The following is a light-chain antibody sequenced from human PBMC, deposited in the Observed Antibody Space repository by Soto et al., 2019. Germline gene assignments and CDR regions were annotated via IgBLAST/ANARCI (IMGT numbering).Light chain of an antibody. V-gene: IGKV3D-20*02. J-gene: IGKJ5*01. CDR1: QSVTSSS. CDR2: GTS. CDR3: QQRSNWPIT. Sequence: EIVLTQSPGTLSLSPGERATLSCRASQSVTSSSLAWYQQKSGQAPRLLIYGTSNRATGIPDRFSGSGSGTDFTLTISSLEPEDFAVYYCQQRSNWPITFGQGTRLEIK.